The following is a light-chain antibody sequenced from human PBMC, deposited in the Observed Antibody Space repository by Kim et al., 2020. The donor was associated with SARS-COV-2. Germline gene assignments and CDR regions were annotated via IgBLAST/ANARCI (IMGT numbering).Light chain of an antibody. CDR2: RDY. CDR3: QVYDSSSTSVV. V-gene: IGLV3-9*01. J-gene: IGLJ2*01. CDR1: NIKYKE. Sequence: APGQTATITCGGDNIKYKEVQWYQQRPGQAPVLVISRDYYRAFGIPERFSASTADNAATLTISRAQVEDEADYDCQVYDSSSTSVVFGGGTKLTVL.